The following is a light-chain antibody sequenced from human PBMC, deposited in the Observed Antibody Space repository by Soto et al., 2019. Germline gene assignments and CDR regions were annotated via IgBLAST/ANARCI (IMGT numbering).Light chain of an antibody. CDR1: SSNFGAGYD. Sequence: QSVLTQPPSVSGAPGQRVTIFCTGSSSNFGAGYDVHWYQQLPGTAPKVLIYGNNNRPSGVPDRFSGSKSGTSASLAITGLQAEDEADYYCQSYDSSLFFVFGTGTKVTVL. J-gene: IGLJ1*01. V-gene: IGLV1-40*01. CDR3: QSYDSSLFFV. CDR2: GNN.